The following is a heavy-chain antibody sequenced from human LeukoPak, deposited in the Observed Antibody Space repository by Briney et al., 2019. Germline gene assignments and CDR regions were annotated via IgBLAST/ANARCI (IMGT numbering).Heavy chain of an antibody. CDR1: GFTFSSYA. CDR2: ISGSGGST. CDR3: AKDRKALVVPAATFDY. V-gene: IGHV3-23*01. Sequence: PGGSLRLSCSASGFTFSSYAMSWVRQAPGKGLEWVSAISGSGGSTYYADSVKGRFTISRDNSKNTLYLQMNSLRAEDTAVYYCAKDRKALVVPAATFDYWGQGTLVTVSS. D-gene: IGHD2-2*01. J-gene: IGHJ4*02.